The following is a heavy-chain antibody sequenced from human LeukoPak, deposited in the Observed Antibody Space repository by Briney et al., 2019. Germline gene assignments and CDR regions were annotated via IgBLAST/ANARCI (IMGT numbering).Heavy chain of an antibody. V-gene: IGHV1-18*01. Sequence: ASVKVSCKASGYTFTSYGISWVRQAPGQGLEWMGWISAYNGNTNYAQKLQGRVTMTTDTSTSTAYMELRSLRSDDTAVYYCARGDSSSWYNPINWFAPWGQGTLVTVSS. CDR3: ARGDSSSWYNPINWFAP. D-gene: IGHD6-13*01. CDR2: ISAYNGNT. J-gene: IGHJ5*02. CDR1: GYTFTSYG.